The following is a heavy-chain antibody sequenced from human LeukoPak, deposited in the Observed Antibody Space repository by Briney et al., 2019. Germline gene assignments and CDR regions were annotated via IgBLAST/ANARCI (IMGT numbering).Heavy chain of an antibody. Sequence: AESLTLSCAASGFTFTSYWMHWVRQAPRMGLVWVSRINTDGSSTTYADSVKGRFTISRDSAKNTVYLEMNSLRAEDTAVYYCARSVPGYFFDSWGQGTLVTVSS. V-gene: IGHV3-74*01. D-gene: IGHD3-10*01. CDR1: GFTFTSYW. CDR3: ARSVPGYFFDS. CDR2: INTDGSST. J-gene: IGHJ4*02.